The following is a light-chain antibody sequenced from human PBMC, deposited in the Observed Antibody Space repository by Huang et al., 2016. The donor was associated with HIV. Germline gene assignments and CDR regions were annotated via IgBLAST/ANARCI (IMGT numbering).Light chain of an antibody. J-gene: IGKJ1*01. CDR3: LQDRNYPRT. V-gene: IGKV1-6*01. CDR1: QGITDD. CDR2: GAS. Sequence: AIQMTQSPSSLSASVGDRVTITCRASQGITDDLALYQQKPGKAPKLLISGASTLRSGVPSRFSGSGSGTDFTLTISSLQPEDYATYYCLQDRNYPRTFGQGTKVEI.